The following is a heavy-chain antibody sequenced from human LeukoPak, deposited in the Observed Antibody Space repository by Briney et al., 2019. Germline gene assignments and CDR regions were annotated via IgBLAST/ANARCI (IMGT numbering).Heavy chain of an antibody. J-gene: IGHJ4*02. D-gene: IGHD6-13*01. CDR3: ARHREPYSSSWYDFDY. Sequence: GRSLRLSCAASGFTFSSYAMHWVRQAPGKGLEWVAVISYGGSNKYYADSVKGRFTISRDNSKNTLYLQMNSLRAEDTAVYYCARHREPYSSSWYDFDYWGQGTLVTVSS. V-gene: IGHV3-30-3*01. CDR1: GFTFSSYA. CDR2: ISYGGSNK.